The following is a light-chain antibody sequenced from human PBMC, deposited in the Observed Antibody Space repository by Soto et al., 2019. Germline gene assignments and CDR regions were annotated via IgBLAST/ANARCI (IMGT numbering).Light chain of an antibody. CDR2: KAS. CDR1: QSISSW. CDR3: QHYNSYSEA. V-gene: IGKV1-5*03. J-gene: IGKJ1*01. Sequence: DIQMTQSPSTLSASVGDRVTITCRASQSISSWLAWYQQKPGKAPKLLIYKASTLKSGVPSRFSGSGSGTEFTLTISSLQPDDFATYDCQHYNSYSEAFGKGTKVQLK.